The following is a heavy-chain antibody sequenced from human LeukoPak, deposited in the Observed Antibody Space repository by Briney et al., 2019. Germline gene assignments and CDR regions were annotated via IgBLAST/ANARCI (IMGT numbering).Heavy chain of an antibody. CDR1: GFTFSSYA. V-gene: IGHV3-21*01. CDR3: ATDGRSSGWYGFDY. J-gene: IGHJ4*02. D-gene: IGHD6-19*01. Sequence: PGGSLRLSCAASGFTFSSYAMSWVRQAPGKGLEWVSSITSPVGHIYYADSLKGRITISRDNARSSLYLQMNSLRAEDTAVYYCATDGRSSGWYGFDYWGQGTLVTVSS. CDR2: ITSPVGHI.